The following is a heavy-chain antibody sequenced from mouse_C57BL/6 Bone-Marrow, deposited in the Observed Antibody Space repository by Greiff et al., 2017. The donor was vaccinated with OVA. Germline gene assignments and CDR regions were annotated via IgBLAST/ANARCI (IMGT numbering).Heavy chain of an antibody. CDR3: ARSDGYYEDFDY. CDR1: GYTFTSYW. Sequence: QVQLQQPGAELVMPGASVKLSCKASGYTFTSYWMHWVKQRPRQGLEWIGEIDPSDSYTNYNQKFKGKSTLTVDKSSSTAYMQLSSLTSEDSAVYYCARSDGYYEDFDYWGQGTTLTVSS. V-gene: IGHV1-69*01. D-gene: IGHD2-3*01. J-gene: IGHJ2*01. CDR2: IDPSDSYT.